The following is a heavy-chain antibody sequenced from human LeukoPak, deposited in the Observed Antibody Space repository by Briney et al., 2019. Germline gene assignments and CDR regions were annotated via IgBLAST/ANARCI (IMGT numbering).Heavy chain of an antibody. CDR3: AKVGYTTNWFYFDT. CDR2: INTNTGGT. V-gene: IGHV1-2*02. CDR1: GYSFTGYY. J-gene: IGHJ5*02. D-gene: IGHD6-13*01. Sequence: ASVKVSCKASGYSFTGYYIHWVRQAPGQGLEWVGWINTNTGGTNYTQKLQGSVTVTRDTSISTVYMGLSGLRPDDTAVYYCAKVGYTTNWFYFDTWGQGTLVTVSS.